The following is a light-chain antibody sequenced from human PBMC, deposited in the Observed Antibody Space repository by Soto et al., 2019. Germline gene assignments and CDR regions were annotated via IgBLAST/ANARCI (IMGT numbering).Light chain of an antibody. CDR3: SSYTGSTTLHYV. Sequence: QSALTQPASVSGSPVQSITISCTGTSSDVGGYNYVSWYQQHPGKAPKLLIYDVSNRPSGASNRFSGSKSGNTAALTISGLQAEDEADYYCSSYTGSTTLHYVFGTGTKLT. J-gene: IGLJ1*01. CDR2: DVS. V-gene: IGLV2-14*01. CDR1: SSDVGGYNY.